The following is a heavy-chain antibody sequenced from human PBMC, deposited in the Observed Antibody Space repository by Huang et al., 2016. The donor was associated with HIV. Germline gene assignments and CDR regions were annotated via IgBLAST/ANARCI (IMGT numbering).Heavy chain of an antibody. CDR2: IGGISGDI. CDR3: VIMDDYFDY. V-gene: IGHV3-9*01. J-gene: IGHJ4*02. CDR1: GFAFSQYA. Sequence: VQLVESGGGLVQPGWSLRLFCAASGFAFSQYAVHWVRKSPGKGLEGVSGIGGISGDIAYAASVRGRFVISRDNAKKSLYLKMNGLRLEDTALYFCVIMDDYFDYWGQGVLVGVSS. D-gene: IGHD2-8*01.